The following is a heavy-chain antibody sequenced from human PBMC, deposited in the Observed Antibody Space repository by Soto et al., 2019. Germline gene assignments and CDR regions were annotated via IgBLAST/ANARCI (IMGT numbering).Heavy chain of an antibody. CDR3: AGYCSSSICPEDHYFALEV. V-gene: IGHV1-46*01. CDR1: GYTFTSYY. J-gene: IGHJ3*01. Sequence: ASVKVSCKASGYTFTSYYMHWVRQAPGQGLEWMGIINPSGGSTNYNPSLKSRVTISVDTSKKQVSLKLSSVSAADTARYFCAGYCSSSICPEDHYFALEVWGQGTMVTVSS. D-gene: IGHD2-2*01. CDR2: INPSGGST.